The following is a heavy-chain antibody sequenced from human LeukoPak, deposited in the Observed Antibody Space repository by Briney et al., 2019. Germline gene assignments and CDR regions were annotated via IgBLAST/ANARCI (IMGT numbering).Heavy chain of an antibody. CDR3: ARVNPYTPEGDAFDI. V-gene: IGHV4-59*01. CDR2: IYYSGST. Sequence: SETLSLTCTVSGGSISSYYWSWIRQPPGKGLEWIGYIYYSGSTNYNPSLKSRVTISVDTSKNQFSLKLSFVTAADTAVYYCARVNPYTPEGDAFDIWGQGTMVTVSS. D-gene: IGHD1-1*01. CDR1: GGSISSYY. J-gene: IGHJ3*02.